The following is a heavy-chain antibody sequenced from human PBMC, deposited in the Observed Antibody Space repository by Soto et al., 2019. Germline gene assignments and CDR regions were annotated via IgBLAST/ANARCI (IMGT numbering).Heavy chain of an antibody. CDR1: GFTFSNYG. V-gene: IGHV3-33*01. CDR2: IWYDGSNK. J-gene: IGHJ4*02. Sequence: QVQLVESGGGVVQPGRSLRLSCTTSGFTFSNYGFHWARQAPGKGLEWVAVIWYDGSNKYYTESVKGRFTISRDDSKNTLYLQMNSLRAEDTAVYYCARDLGNFDRGGSYFDYWGQGTLVTVSS. D-gene: IGHD1-7*01. CDR3: ARDLGNFDRGGSYFDY.